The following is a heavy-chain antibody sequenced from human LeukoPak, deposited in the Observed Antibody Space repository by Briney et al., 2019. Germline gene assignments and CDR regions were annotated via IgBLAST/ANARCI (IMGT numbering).Heavy chain of an antibody. CDR3: ARYNYYDSSGYYYVDY. Sequence: SVKVSCKASGGTFSSYAISWVRQAPGQGLEWMGRIIPTFGTANYAQKFQGRVTITTDESTSTAYMELSSLRSEDTAVYYCARYNYYDSSGYYYVDYWGQGTLVTVSS. V-gene: IGHV1-69*05. D-gene: IGHD3-22*01. J-gene: IGHJ4*02. CDR2: IIPTFGTA. CDR1: GGTFSSYA.